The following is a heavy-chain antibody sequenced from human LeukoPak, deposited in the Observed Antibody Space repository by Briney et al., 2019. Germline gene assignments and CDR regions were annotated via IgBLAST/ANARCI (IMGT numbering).Heavy chain of an antibody. J-gene: IGHJ5*02. Sequence: SETLSLTCTVSGGSISSYYWSWIRQPPGKGLEWIGYIYYSGSTNYNPSLKSRVTISVGTSKNQFSLKLSSVTAADTAVYYCARDKDDSSGYDWFDPWGQGTLVTVSS. CDR3: ARDKDDSSGYDWFDP. V-gene: IGHV4-59*01. D-gene: IGHD3-22*01. CDR2: IYYSGST. CDR1: GGSISSYY.